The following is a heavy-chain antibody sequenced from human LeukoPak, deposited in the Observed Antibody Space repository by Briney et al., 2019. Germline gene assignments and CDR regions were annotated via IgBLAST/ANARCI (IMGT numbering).Heavy chain of an antibody. CDR3: AREAAGTDAFDI. Sequence: GRSLRLSCAASGFTFSSYAMHWVRQAPGKGLEWVAVISYDGSNKYYADSVKGRFTISRDNSKSTLYLQMNSLRAEDTAVYYCAREAAGTDAFDIWGQGTMVTVSS. D-gene: IGHD6-13*01. V-gene: IGHV3-30*04. CDR1: GFTFSSYA. CDR2: ISYDGSNK. J-gene: IGHJ3*02.